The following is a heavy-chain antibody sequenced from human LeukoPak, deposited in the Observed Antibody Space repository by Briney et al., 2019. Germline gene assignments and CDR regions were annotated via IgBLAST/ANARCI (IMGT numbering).Heavy chain of an antibody. D-gene: IGHD6-19*01. CDR1: GYTLSDFG. Sequence: GASVKVSCKASGYTLSDFGINWVRQAPGQGLEWVGWVTAFTGDTKSAQKFQGRVTMTTDTSTNTAYLELRSLRSNDTPVYFCTREGGSGWAPFDYWGQGTLVTASS. V-gene: IGHV1-18*01. CDR2: VTAFTGDT. CDR3: TREGGSGWAPFDY. J-gene: IGHJ4*02.